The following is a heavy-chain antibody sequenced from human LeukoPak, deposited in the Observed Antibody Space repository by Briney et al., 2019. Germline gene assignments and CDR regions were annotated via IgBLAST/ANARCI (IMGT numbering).Heavy chain of an antibody. J-gene: IGHJ2*01. Sequence: GGSLRLSCAASGFTFSSYGMHWVRQAPGKGLEWVAVISYDGSNKYYADSVKGRFTISRDNSKNTLYLQMNSLRAEDTAVYYCAKPSIGSYWYFDLWGRGTLVTVSS. D-gene: IGHD6-6*01. V-gene: IGHV3-30*12. CDR1: GFTFSSYG. CDR2: ISYDGSNK. CDR3: AKPSIGSYWYFDL.